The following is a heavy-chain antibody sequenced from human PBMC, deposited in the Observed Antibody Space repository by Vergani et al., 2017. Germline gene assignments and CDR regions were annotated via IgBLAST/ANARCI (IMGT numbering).Heavy chain of an antibody. V-gene: IGHV3-23*01. Sequence: EVQLLESGGDLVQPGGSLRLSCAASGFTFIMHAMSWVRQASGKGLEWVSTLSASDRRTHYADSVKGRFTISRDISKNTVYLQINSLRAQDTAFYYCADLYGNDGFSPFWGQGTLVTGSS. CDR2: LSASDRRT. J-gene: IGHJ4*02. CDR3: ADLYGNDGFSPF. D-gene: IGHD2-8*01. CDR1: GFTFIMHA.